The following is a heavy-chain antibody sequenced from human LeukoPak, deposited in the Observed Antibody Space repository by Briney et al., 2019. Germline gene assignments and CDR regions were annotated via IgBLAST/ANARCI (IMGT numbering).Heavy chain of an antibody. CDR3: ARDSQRWLQYLMGY. Sequence: ASVTVSCKASGYTFTSYAMHWVRQAPGQRLEWMGWINAGNGNTKYSQKFQGRVTITRDTSASTAYMELSSLRSEDTAVYYCARDSQRWLQYLMGYWGQGTLVTVSS. CDR1: GYTFTSYA. V-gene: IGHV1-3*01. D-gene: IGHD5-24*01. J-gene: IGHJ4*02. CDR2: INAGNGNT.